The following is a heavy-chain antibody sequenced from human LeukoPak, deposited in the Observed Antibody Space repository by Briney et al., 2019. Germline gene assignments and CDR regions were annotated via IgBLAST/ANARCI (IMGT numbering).Heavy chain of an antibody. CDR3: ARGLPREVTLDS. CDR2: INPDGSRT. CDR1: GFTFIGYE. D-gene: IGHD2-21*02. V-gene: IGHV3-74*01. J-gene: IGHJ5*01. Sequence: GGSLRLSCTASGFTFIGYEMHWVRQAPGKGVVWVSRINPDGSRTSYADSVNGRFTISRDNAKNTLSLHMNSLRADDTGVYYCARGLPREVTLDSWGQGTLVTVSS.